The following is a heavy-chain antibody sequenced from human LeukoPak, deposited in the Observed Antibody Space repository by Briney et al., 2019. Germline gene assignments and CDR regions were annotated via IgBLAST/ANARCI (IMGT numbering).Heavy chain of an antibody. CDR3: AKDRSGSYSNWFDP. Sequence: GGSLRLSCAASGFTFDDYAMHWVRQAPGKGLEWVSGISWNSGSIGYADSVKGRFTISRDNAKNSVYLQMNSLRTEDTALYYCAKDRSGSYSNWFDPWGQGTLVTVSS. CDR2: ISWNSGSI. CDR1: GFTFDDYA. D-gene: IGHD1-26*01. V-gene: IGHV3-9*01. J-gene: IGHJ5*02.